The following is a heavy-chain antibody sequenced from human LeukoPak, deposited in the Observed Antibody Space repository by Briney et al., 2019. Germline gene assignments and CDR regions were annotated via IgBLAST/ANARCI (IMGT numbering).Heavy chain of an antibody. J-gene: IGHJ6*02. CDR3: ARSYYYGSGTPRRGYGMDV. D-gene: IGHD3-10*01. CDR2: INHSGST. CDR1: GYSISSGYY. V-gene: IGHV4-38-2*01. Sequence: SETLSLTCAVSGYSISSGYYWGWIRQPPGKGLEWIGEINHSGSTNYNPSLKSRVTISVDTSKNQFSLKLSSVTAADTAVYYCARSYYYGSGTPRRGYGMDVWGQGTTVTVSS.